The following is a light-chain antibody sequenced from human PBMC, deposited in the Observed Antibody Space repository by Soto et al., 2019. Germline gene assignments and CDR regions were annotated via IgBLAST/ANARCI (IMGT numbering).Light chain of an antibody. J-gene: IGLJ3*02. Sequence: QSVLTQPPSASGTPGQTVTISCSGSSPNIGSNTVNWYQHLPGTAPKLLIYDNDQRPSGVPDRFSGSKSGTSASLAISGLQSEDEADYYCASWDVSLNGFWVFGGGTKLTVL. CDR3: ASWDVSLNGFWV. CDR2: DND. CDR1: SPNIGSNT. V-gene: IGLV1-44*01.